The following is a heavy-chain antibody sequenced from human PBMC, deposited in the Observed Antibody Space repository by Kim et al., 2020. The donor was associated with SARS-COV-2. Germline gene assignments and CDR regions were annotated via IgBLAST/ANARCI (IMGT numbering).Heavy chain of an antibody. D-gene: IGHD1-1*01. J-gene: IGHJ4*02. Sequence: ASVQVSCKASGYTFTGYYIHWVRQAPGQGLEWVGRINPNSAGTKYAQKFQGRVAMTRDTSISTAYMEMSRLRSDDTAVYYCARRRTDDNELDYWGQGTLVTVSS. V-gene: IGHV1-2*06. CDR2: INPNSAGT. CDR3: ARRRTDDNELDY. CDR1: GYTFTGYY.